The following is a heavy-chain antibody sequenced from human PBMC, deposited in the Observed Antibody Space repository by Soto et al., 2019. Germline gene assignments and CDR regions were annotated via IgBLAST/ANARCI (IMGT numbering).Heavy chain of an antibody. CDR2: INPNSGGT. V-gene: IGHV1-2*04. D-gene: IGHD5-18*01. CDR1: GYTFTGYY. Sequence: ASVKVSCKASGYTFTGYYMHWVRQAPGQGLEWMGWINPNSGGTNYAQKFQGWVTMTRDTSISTAYMELSRLRSDDTAVYYCARGPRYSYGYYYYYGMDVWGQGTTVXVSS. CDR3: ARGPRYSYGYYYYYGMDV. J-gene: IGHJ6*02.